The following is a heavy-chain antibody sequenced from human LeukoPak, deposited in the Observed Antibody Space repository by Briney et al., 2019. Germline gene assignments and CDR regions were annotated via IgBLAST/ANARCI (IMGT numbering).Heavy chain of an antibody. CDR2: IYYSGSA. CDR1: GGSISDYS. J-gene: IGHJ4*02. CDR3: AKAGGVKTAALDLDY. Sequence: SETLSLTCTVSGGSISDYSWSWIRQPPGKGLEWIGNIYYSGSANHNPSLKSRVTISRDTSKNQFSLKLTSVTAADTAVYYCAKAGGVKTAALDLDYWGQGTLVTVSS. V-gene: IGHV4-59*01. D-gene: IGHD6-25*01.